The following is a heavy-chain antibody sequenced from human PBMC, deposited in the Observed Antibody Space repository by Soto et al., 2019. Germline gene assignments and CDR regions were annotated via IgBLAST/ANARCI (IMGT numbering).Heavy chain of an antibody. CDR3: ARIHSGYDSSGYYPFDY. CDR1: GFSLSTSGMC. V-gene: IGHV2-70*11. J-gene: IGHJ4*02. Sequence: GSGPTLVNPTQTLTLTCTFSGFSLSTSGMCVSWIRQPPGEALEWLARIDWDDDKYYSTSLKTRLTISKDTSKNQVVLTMTNMDPVDTATYYCARIHSGYDSSGYYPFDYWGQGTLVTVSS. CDR2: IDWDDDK. D-gene: IGHD3-22*01.